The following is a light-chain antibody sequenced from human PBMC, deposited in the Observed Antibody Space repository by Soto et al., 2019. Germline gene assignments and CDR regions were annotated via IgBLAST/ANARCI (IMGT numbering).Light chain of an antibody. Sequence: DIQMTQSPSTLSASLGDRVTITCRASQSISSWLAWYQQKPGKAPKLLIYDVSALKRGVPPRFSGSGSGTEFTLTISSLQPDDFATYYCQQYDSFSVTFGQGTKVDIK. V-gene: IGKV1-5*01. CDR1: QSISSW. J-gene: IGKJ1*01. CDR3: QQYDSFSVT. CDR2: DVS.